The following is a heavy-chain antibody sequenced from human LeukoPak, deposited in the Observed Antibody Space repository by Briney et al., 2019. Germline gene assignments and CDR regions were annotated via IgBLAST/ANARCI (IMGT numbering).Heavy chain of an antibody. D-gene: IGHD3-10*01. J-gene: IGHJ3*02. CDR1: GYRFSSDW. CDR2: IYPGDSDT. Sequence: GESLKSSCKGSGYRFSSDWIAWVRQVPGKGLEWMGIIYPGDSDTKYSPSFQGQVIISADQSIHTVYLQWRSLNASDTAMYYCARPVYCSGRSMAFDIWRQGTMVTVSS. CDR3: ARPVYCSGRSMAFDI. V-gene: IGHV5-51*01.